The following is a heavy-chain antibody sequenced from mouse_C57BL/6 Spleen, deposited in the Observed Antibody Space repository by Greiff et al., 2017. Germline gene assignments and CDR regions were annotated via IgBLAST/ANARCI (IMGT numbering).Heavy chain of an antibody. Sequence: QVQLKESGAELVRPGASVKMSCKASGYTFTSYNMHWVKQTPRQGLEWIGAIYPGNGDTSYNQKFKGKATLTVDKSSSTAYMQLSSLTSEDSAVYFCASTTVVEGDYFDYWGQGNTLTVSS. J-gene: IGHJ2*01. D-gene: IGHD1-1*01. CDR3: ASTTVVEGDYFDY. CDR2: IYPGNGDT. V-gene: IGHV1-12*01. CDR1: GYTFTSYN.